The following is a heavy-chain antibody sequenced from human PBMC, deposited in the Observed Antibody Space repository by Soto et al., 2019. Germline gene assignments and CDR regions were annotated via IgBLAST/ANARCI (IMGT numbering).Heavy chain of an antibody. CDR1: GFSFSGSA. CDR3: TRVDPQLYGMDV. Sequence: EVPLVESGGGLVQPGGSLKLSCAASGFSFSGSAMHWVRQASGKGLEWVGRIRTKANSYATAYGTSMKGRFTISRDDSKNRAYLQMNSLKTEDTAMYYCTRVDPQLYGMDVWGQGTTVTVSS. D-gene: IGHD1-1*01. J-gene: IGHJ6*02. CDR2: IRTKANSYAT. V-gene: IGHV3-73*01.